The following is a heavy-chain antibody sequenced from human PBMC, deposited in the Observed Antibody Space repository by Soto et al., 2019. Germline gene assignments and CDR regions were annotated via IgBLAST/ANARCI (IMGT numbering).Heavy chain of an antibody. D-gene: IGHD3-10*01. J-gene: IGHJ4*02. CDR3: ARAFNYYSAGTRGGYFDY. V-gene: IGHV3-66*01. CDR1: GITVSSNY. Sequence: EVQLVESGGGLVQPGGSLRLSCAASGITVSSNYMSWVRQAPGKGLEWVSVIYSGGSTYYADSVKGRFTISRDKSKNTLYLQTHRLRAEDTAVYYCARAFNYYSAGTRGGYFDYWGQGTLVTVSS. CDR2: IYSGGST.